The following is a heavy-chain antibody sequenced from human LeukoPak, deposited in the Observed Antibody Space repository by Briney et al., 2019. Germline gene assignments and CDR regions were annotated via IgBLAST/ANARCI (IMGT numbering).Heavy chain of an antibody. J-gene: IGHJ4*02. V-gene: IGHV3-9*03. CDR1: GCTFDDYA. CDR2: ISWNSGSI. Sequence: GGSLRLSCAASGCTFDDYAMHWVRQAPGKGLEWVSGISWNSGSIGYADSVKGRFTISRDNAKNSLYLQINSLRAEDMALYYCAKDRYGGNSGLLDYWGQGTLVTVSS. D-gene: IGHD4-23*01. CDR3: AKDRYGGNSGLLDY.